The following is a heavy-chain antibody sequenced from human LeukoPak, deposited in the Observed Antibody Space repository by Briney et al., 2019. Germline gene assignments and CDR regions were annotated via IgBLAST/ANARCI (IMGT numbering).Heavy chain of an antibody. D-gene: IGHD3-22*01. CDR3: ARTFTDESTTMTVVEIPHDAIDI. V-gene: IGHV5-51*01. CDR1: GYMFPSYW. J-gene: IGHJ3*02. Sequence: GESLKISCKTSGYMFPSYWIAWVRQMPGKGLEWVGIIFPGDPSTRYSPPFQGQVTISVDKSIRTAYLEWRSLKASDTAMYYCARTFTDESTTMTVVEIPHDAIDIWGQGTMVTVSS. CDR2: IFPGDPST.